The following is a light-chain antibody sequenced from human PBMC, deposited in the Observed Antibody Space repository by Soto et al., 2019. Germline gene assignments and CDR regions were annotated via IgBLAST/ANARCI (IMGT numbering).Light chain of an antibody. V-gene: IGKV1-39*01. CDR1: QVISTY. CDR3: QQSFDLPLT. Sequence: DIQMAQSPSSLSASVGDRVTISCRASQVISTYLNWYQQKPGKAPKLLISAASTLQSGVPSRFSGSGSGTDFILSISSLQPEDFATYYCQQSFDLPLTFGGGTKVEI. J-gene: IGKJ4*01. CDR2: AAS.